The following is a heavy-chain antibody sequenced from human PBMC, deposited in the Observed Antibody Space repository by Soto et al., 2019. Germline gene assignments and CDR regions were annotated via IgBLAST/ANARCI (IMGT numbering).Heavy chain of an antibody. CDR2: INHSGST. D-gene: IGHD3-22*01. J-gene: IGHJ4*02. V-gene: IGHV4-39*01. CDR1: GGAVSSGTYY. CDR3: ARLGGYVSVGYYYLWDS. Sequence: SETLSLTCTVSGGAVSSGTYYWSWIRQPPGKGLEWIGVINHSGSTYHNLSLKGRVTMSVDASRNQFSLKLTSMTAADTAVYYCARLGGYVSVGYYYLWDSWGQGTLVTVSS.